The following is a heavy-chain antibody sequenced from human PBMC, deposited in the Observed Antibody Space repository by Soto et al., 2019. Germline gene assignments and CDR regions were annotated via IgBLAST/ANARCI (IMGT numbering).Heavy chain of an antibody. CDR1: GFTFDDYA. CDR3: AKSRPGGSIRFLEWSTYYFDY. D-gene: IGHD3-3*01. Sequence: VQLVESGGGLVQPGRSLRLSCAASGFTFDDYAMHWVRQAPGKGLEWVSGISWNSGSIGYADSVKGRFTISRDNAKNSLYLQMNSLRAEDTALYYCAKSRPGGSIRFLEWSTYYFDYWGQGTLVTVSS. CDR2: ISWNSGSI. J-gene: IGHJ4*02. V-gene: IGHV3-9*01.